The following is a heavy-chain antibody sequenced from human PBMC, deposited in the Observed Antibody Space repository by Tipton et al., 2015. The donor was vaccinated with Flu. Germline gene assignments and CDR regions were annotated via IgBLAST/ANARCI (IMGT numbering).Heavy chain of an antibody. V-gene: IGHV3-33*03. J-gene: IGHJ4*02. CDR2: IWYDGSNK. CDR3: AKVIPEIVAGLDY. Sequence: SGFTFSSYAMHWVRQAPGKGLEWVAGIWYDGSNKYYADSVKGRFTISRDNSKNTLYLQMNSLRVEDTAIYYCAKVIPEIVAGLDYWGQGNLVTVSS. D-gene: IGHD5-12*01. CDR1: GFTFSSYA.